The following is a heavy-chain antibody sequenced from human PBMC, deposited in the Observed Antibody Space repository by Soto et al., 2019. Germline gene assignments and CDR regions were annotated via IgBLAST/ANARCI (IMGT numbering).Heavy chain of an antibody. CDR1: GGSFSGYY. J-gene: IGHJ6*02. Sequence: SETLSLTCAVYGGSFSGYYWSWIRQPPGKGLEWIGEINHSGSTNYNPSLKSRVTISVDTSKNQFSLKLSSVTAADTAVYYCARGHVTDTILGARNYYYGMDVWGQGTTVTDSS. CDR3: ARGHVTDTILGARNYYYGMDV. D-gene: IGHD2-21*02. V-gene: IGHV4-34*01. CDR2: INHSGST.